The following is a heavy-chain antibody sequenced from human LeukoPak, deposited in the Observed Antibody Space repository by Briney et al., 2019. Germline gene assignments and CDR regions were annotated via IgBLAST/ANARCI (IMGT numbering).Heavy chain of an antibody. CDR1: AFSFSNYN. V-gene: IGHV3-21*01. D-gene: IGHD2-2*01. J-gene: IGHJ4*02. CDR3: ARGERNAPADY. CDR2: ITSSGSYI. Sequence: PGGSLRLSCAASAFSFSNYNMNWVRQAPGKGLEWVSSITSSGSYIYYADSVKGRFTISRDNAKNSLYLQMNSLRAEDAAVYYCARGERNAPADYWGQGTLVTVSS.